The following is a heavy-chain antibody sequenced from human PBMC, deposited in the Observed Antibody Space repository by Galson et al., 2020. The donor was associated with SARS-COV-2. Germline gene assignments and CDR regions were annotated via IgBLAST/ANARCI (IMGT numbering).Heavy chain of an antibody. Sequence: ESLKISCEATGLTIGTHYMNWIRRAPGKGLEWVSIIFGDESTDYTDTVKGRFTIHRDTSKNTLYLQMNSRTAEDTALYYCAKGGAVAGIRGIDYWGQGTLVFVSS. CDR2: IFGDEST. CDR3: AKGGAVAGIRGIDY. D-gene: IGHD6-19*01. J-gene: IGHJ4*02. CDR1: GLTIGTHY. V-gene: IGHV3-66*01.